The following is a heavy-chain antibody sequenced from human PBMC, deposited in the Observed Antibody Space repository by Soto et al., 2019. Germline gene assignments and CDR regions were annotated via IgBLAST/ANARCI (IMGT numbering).Heavy chain of an antibody. CDR3: ARDQGSHPGD. CDR2: IHHSGST. V-gene: IGHV4-4*02. Sequence: QVQLQESGPGLVRPSGTVSLTCAVSGVSISSDNWLSWVRQPPGKALEWIGEIHHSGSTNYNPSLKSPVTMSVVPSKDLSSLTLNSVTAADTAFYYSARDQGSHPGDWGQGTLVSVSS. CDR1: GVSISSDNW. J-gene: IGHJ4*02. D-gene: IGHD6-13*01.